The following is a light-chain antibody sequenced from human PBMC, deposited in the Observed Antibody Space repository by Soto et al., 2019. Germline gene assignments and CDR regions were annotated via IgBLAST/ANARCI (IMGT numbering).Light chain of an antibody. V-gene: IGKV3-20*01. Sequence: EIVLTQSPGTLSLSPGERATLSCRASQSLSNNFLAWYQQKPGRAPRLLIYGASNRATGIPDRFSGIGSGTDFTLTISRLEPGDFAVYYCQQYGRSPPITFGQGTRVEIK. CDR1: QSLSNNF. CDR3: QQYGRSPPIT. J-gene: IGKJ5*01. CDR2: GAS.